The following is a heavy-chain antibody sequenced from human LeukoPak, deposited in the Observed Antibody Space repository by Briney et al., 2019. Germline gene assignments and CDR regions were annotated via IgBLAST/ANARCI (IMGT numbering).Heavy chain of an antibody. CDR2: ISSSGSTI. CDR1: GFTFSDYY. V-gene: IGHV3-11*01. CDR3: ARLFTVTTRSISNWFDP. Sequence: PGGSLRLSCAASGFTFSDYYMSWIRQAPGKGLEWVSYISSSGSTIYYADSVKGRFTISRDNAKNSLYLQMNSLRAEDTAVYYCARLFTVTTRSISNWFDPWGQGTLVTVSS. J-gene: IGHJ5*02. D-gene: IGHD4-17*01.